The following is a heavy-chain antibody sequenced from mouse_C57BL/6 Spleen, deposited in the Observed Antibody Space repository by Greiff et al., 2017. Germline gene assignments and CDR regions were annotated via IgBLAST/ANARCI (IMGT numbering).Heavy chain of an antibody. CDR1: GYAFSSYW. D-gene: IGHD1-1*01. Sequence: QVQLQQSGAELVKPGASVKISCKASGYAFSSYWMNWVKQRPGKGLEWIGQIYPGDGDTNYNGKFKGKATLTAEQSSSAAYRQLRSLTSEDSAVYFCAITTVVASQYFDVWGTGTTVTVSS. V-gene: IGHV1-80*01. CDR2: IYPGDGDT. J-gene: IGHJ1*03. CDR3: AITTVVASQYFDV.